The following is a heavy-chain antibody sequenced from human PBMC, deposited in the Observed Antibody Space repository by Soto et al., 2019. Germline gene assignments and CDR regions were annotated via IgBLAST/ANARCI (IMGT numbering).Heavy chain of an antibody. CDR3: VSQRTSVLTQAYFDY. V-gene: IGHV4-39*01. CDR2: VYYRGRS. J-gene: IGHJ4*02. Sequence: SETLSLTCTVSGGSVGNSNYYWGWIRQSPGKGLEWIGSVYYRGRSYSKSSVKSRVTISVDTSKNQFSLNLNSVTASDTAVYYCVSQRTSVLTQAYFDYWGPGALVTVSS. CDR1: GGSVGNSNYY. D-gene: IGHD2-8*01.